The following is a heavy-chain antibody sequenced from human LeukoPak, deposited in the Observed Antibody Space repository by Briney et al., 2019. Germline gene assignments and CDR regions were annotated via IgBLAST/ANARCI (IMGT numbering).Heavy chain of an antibody. V-gene: IGHV4-59*01. CDR3: ARDLAAAGTIDT. J-gene: IGHJ5*02. CDR2: IYYSGST. D-gene: IGHD6-13*01. Sequence: AETLSLTCTVSGGSISSYYWSWIRQPPGKGLEWSGYIYYSGSTNYNPSLKTRVTISEATSKTQFSLTLSSVTAADTAVYSCARDLAAAGTIDTWGQGTLVTVSS. CDR1: GGSISSYY.